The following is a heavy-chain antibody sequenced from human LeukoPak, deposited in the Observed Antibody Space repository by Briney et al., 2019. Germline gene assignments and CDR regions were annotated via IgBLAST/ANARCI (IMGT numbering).Heavy chain of an antibody. Sequence: GGSLRLSCAASGFRFSDYNMHWVRQAPGQGLEWMGWINPNSGGTNYAQKFQGRVTMTRDTSISTAYMELSRLRSDDTAVYYCAREFSGSSWPRDAFDIWGQGTMVTVSS. CDR3: AREFSGSSWPRDAFDI. CDR2: INPNSGGT. V-gene: IGHV1-2*02. CDR1: GFRFSDYN. J-gene: IGHJ3*02. D-gene: IGHD6-13*01.